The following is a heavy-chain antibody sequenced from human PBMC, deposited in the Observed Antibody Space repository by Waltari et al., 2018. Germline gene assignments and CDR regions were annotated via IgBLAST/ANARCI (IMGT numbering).Heavy chain of an antibody. CDR1: GFTFSSYG. CDR3: AKEVGATDY. V-gene: IGHV3-30*02. D-gene: IGHD1-26*01. J-gene: IGHJ4*02. CDR2: IRCDGSNK. Sequence: QVQLVESGGGVVQPGGSLRLSCAASGFTFSSYGMHWVRQAPGRGLGGVAVIRCDGSNKYYADYVKGRFTTSRENSKNTLYLQMNSLRAEDTAVYYCAKEVGATDYWGQGTLVTVSS.